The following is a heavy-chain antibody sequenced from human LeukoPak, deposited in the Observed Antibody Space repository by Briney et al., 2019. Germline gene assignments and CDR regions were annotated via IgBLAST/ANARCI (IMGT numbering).Heavy chain of an antibody. CDR1: GFTFSTYW. J-gene: IGHJ4*02. D-gene: IGHD5-12*01. V-gene: IGHV3-7*01. Sequence: GGSLRLSCATSGFTFSTYWMTWVRQAPGTGLEWVANIKGDGSRQHYVDSVKGRFTISRDDSKNTLYLQMNSLRGEDTAVYYCAREQRGYDCYYWGQGTLVTVSS. CDR2: IKGDGSRQ. CDR3: AREQRGYDCYY.